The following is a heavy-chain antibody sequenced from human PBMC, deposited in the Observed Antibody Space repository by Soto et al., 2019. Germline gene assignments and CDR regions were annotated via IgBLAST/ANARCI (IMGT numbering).Heavy chain of an antibody. V-gene: IGHV1-46*01. J-gene: IGHJ4*02. CDR3: ATHYGGNPPTSAYYFAY. CDR1: GYTFTSYY. D-gene: IGHD4-17*01. CDR2: INPSGGST. Sequence: ASVKVSCKASGYTFTSYYMHWVRQAPGQGLEWMGIINPSGGSTSYAQKFQGRVTMTRDTSTSTVYMELSSLRSEDTAVYYCATHYGGNPPTSAYYFAYWGQRTLVTVSS.